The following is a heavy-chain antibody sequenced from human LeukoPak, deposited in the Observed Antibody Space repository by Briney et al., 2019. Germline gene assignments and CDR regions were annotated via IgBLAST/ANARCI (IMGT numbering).Heavy chain of an antibody. J-gene: IGHJ6*04. D-gene: IGHD3-10*02. V-gene: IGHV3-48*03. CDR2: ISSSGSTI. Sequence: GGSLRLSCAASGFTFSSYEMNWVRQAPGKGLEWVSYISSSGSTIYYADSVKGRFTISRDNAKNSLYLQMNSLRAEHTAVYYCAELGITLIGGVWGKGTTVTISS. CDR3: AELGITLIGGV. CDR1: GFTFSSYE.